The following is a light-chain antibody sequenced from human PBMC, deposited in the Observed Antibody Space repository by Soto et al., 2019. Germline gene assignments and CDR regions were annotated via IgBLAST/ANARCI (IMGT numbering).Light chain of an antibody. J-gene: IGLJ1*01. CDR3: AAWDDTLDDYV. V-gene: IGLV1-44*01. CDR1: ASNIGSKT. Sequence: QSVLTQPPSASGTPGQRVTISCSGSASNIGSKTVDWYQHLPGTAPKLLIHRTFQRPSGVPARFSWSKSDTSASLAISGLQSEDEADYYCAAWDDTLDDYVFGTGTKVTVL. CDR2: RTF.